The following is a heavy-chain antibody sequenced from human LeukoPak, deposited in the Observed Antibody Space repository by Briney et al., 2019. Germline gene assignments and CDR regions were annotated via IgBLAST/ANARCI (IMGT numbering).Heavy chain of an antibody. J-gene: IGHJ5*02. CDR3: ARDGSALGA. CDR1: GGSISSGSYY. CDR2: IYTSGST. V-gene: IGHV4-61*02. D-gene: IGHD6-25*01. Sequence: PSETLSLTCTVPGGSISSGSYYWSWIRQPAGKGLEWIGRIYTSGSTNYNPSLKSRVTISVDTSKNQFSLKLSSVTAADTAVYYCARDGSALGAWGQGTLVTVSS.